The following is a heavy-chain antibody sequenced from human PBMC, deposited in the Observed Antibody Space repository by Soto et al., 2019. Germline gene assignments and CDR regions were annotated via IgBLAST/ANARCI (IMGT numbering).Heavy chain of an antibody. J-gene: IGHJ4*02. CDR1: GGSISSGDYY. D-gene: IGHD2-15*01. Sequence: QVQLQESGPGLVKPSQTLSLTCTVSGGSISSGDYYWSWIRQPPGKGLEGIGYIYYSGSTYYNPSLTSRVTISVDTSKNQFSLKLSSVTAADTAVYYCARGSYCSGGSCYQAPVIDWGQGTLVTVSS. CDR2: IYYSGST. V-gene: IGHV4-30-4*01. CDR3: ARGSYCSGGSCYQAPVID.